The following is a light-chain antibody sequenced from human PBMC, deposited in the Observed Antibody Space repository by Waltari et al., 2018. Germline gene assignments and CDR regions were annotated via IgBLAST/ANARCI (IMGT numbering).Light chain of an antibody. J-gene: IGLJ1*01. Sequence: QSALTQPASVSGSPGQSITISCTGTNSDIGGYNYVSWYQQHPGKAPKVMIYDVSNRPSGVSDRFSCSKSGNTAPLTISGLQAEDETDYYCCSYAGSGTFVFGTGTKVTVL. CDR3: CSYAGSGTFV. CDR1: NSDIGGYNY. CDR2: DVS. V-gene: IGLV2-23*02.